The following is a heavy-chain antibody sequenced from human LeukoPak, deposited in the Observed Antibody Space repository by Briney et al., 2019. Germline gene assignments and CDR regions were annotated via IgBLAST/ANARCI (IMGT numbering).Heavy chain of an antibody. D-gene: IGHD2-2*01. CDR3: ARVNLPYCSSTSCYPYYYYGMDV. V-gene: IGHV1-18*01. Sequence: ASVKVSCKASGYTFTSYGISWVRQAPGQGLEWMGWISAYNGNTNYAQKLQGRVTVTTDTSTSTAYMELRSLRSDDTAVYYCARVNLPYCSSTSCYPYYYYGMDVWGQGTTVTVSS. J-gene: IGHJ6*02. CDR1: GYTFTSYG. CDR2: ISAYNGNT.